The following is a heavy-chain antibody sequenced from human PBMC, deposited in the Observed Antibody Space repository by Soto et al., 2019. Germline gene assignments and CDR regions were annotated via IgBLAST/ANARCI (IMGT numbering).Heavy chain of an antibody. D-gene: IGHD6-19*01. CDR3: ARPSLFGTRWLVRDFDY. J-gene: IGHJ4*02. V-gene: IGHV1-3*01. CDR1: GYTFTSYT. CDR2: INAGNGNT. Sequence: ASVKVSCKASGYTFTSYTMHWVRQAPGQRLEWMGWINAGNGNTKYSQKFQGRVTITRDTSASTAYMELSSLRSEDTAVYYCARPSLFGTRWLVRDFDYRGQGTLVTV.